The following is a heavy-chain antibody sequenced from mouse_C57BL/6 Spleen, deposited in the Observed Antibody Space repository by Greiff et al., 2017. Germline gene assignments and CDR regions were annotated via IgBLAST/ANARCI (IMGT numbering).Heavy chain of an antibody. J-gene: IGHJ3*01. V-gene: IGHV1-50*01. CDR1: GYTFTSYW. CDR3: ARGGYDYSKEFAY. Sequence: VQLQQSGAELVKPGASVKLSCKASGYTFTSYWMQWVKQRPGQGLEWIGEIDPSDSYTNYNQKFKGKATLTVDTSSSTAYMQLSSLTSEDSAVYYCARGGYDYSKEFAYWGQGTLVTVSA. CDR2: IDPSDSYT. D-gene: IGHD2-5*01.